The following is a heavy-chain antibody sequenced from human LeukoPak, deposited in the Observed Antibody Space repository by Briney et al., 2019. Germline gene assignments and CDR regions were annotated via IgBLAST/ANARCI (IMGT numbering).Heavy chain of an antibody. J-gene: IGHJ6*03. V-gene: IGHV3-48*04. Sequence: GGSLRLSCAASGFTFSSYSMNWVRQAPGKGLEWVSYISSSGTARYYADSVKGRFTISRDNAKNSVYLQMNSLKAEDTAIYYCARDGLGVTAYYYYLDVWGKGTTVTISS. CDR3: ARDGLGVTAYYYYLDV. CDR1: GFTFSSYS. D-gene: IGHD3-10*01. CDR2: ISSSGTAR.